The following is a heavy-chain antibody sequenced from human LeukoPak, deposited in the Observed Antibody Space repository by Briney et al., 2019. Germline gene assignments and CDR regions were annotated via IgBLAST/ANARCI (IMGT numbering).Heavy chain of an antibody. CDR3: ARAQRYYDSSGYYFLY. J-gene: IGHJ4*02. V-gene: IGHV4-31*03. CDR1: GGSISSGGYY. CDR2: IYYSGST. D-gene: IGHD3-22*01. Sequence: SETLSLTCTVSGGSISSGGYYRSWIRQHPGKGLEWIGYIYYSGSTYYNPSLKSRVTISVDTSKNQFSLKLSSVTAADTAVYYCARAQRYYDSSGYYFLYWGQGTLVTVSS.